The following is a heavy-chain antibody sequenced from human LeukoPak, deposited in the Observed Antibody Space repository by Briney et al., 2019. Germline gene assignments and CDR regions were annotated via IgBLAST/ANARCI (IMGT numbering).Heavy chain of an antibody. CDR3: AKDLRPRTKYYFDY. Sequence: GGSLRLSCAASGFTFSSYSMNWVRQAPGKGLEWVSSISSSSSYMYYADSVKGRFTISRDNAKNSLYLQMNSLRAEDTAVYYCAKDLRPRTKYYFDYWGQGTLVTVSS. V-gene: IGHV3-21*04. D-gene: IGHD1-14*01. J-gene: IGHJ4*02. CDR1: GFTFSSYS. CDR2: ISSSSSYM.